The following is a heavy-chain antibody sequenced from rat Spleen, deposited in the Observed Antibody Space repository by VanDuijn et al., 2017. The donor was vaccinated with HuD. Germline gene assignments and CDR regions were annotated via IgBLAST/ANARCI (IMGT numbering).Heavy chain of an antibody. Sequence: QVQLKESGPGLVQPSETLSLTCTVSGFSLTSYNVHWVRQPPGKGLEWMGVIWTGGSTAYNSLLKSRLSISRDTSKSQVFLKMNSLQSEDTATYFCSRGPHRDDGNYYYGYYLDYWGQGVKVTVSS. V-gene: IGHV2-45*01. D-gene: IGHD1-12*02. J-gene: IGHJ2*01. CDR1: GFSLTSYN. CDR2: IWTGGST. CDR3: SRGPHRDDGNYYYGYYLDY.